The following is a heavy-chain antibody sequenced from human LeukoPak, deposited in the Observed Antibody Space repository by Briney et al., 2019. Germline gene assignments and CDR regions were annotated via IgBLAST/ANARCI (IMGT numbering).Heavy chain of an antibody. CDR3: ARGGYSYGYDDDFDY. V-gene: IGHV4-59*01. D-gene: IGHD5-18*01. CDR1: GGSISSYY. CDR2: IYNSGST. Sequence: PSETLSLTCTVSGGSISSYYWSWIRQPPGKGLEWIGYIYNSGSTNYNPSLKSRVTMSVDTAKNQFSLKLSYVTAADTAVYYCARGGYSYGYDDDFDYWGQGTLVTVSS. J-gene: IGHJ4*02.